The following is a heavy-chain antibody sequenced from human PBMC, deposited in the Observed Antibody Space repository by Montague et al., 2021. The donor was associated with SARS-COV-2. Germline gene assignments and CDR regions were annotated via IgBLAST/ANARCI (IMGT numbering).Heavy chain of an antibody. CDR3: ARVPDGDVDDVVTAGGSYGMDV. Sequence: SETLSLTCTVSGGSISSYYWSWIRQPPGKGLEWIGYIYYSGSTNYNPSLKSRVTISVDTSKNQFSLKLSSVTAADTAVYYCARVPDGDVDDVVTAGGSYGMDVWGQGTTVTVSS. J-gene: IGHJ6*02. D-gene: IGHD2-21*02. CDR1: GGSISSYY. V-gene: IGHV4-59*13. CDR2: IYYSGST.